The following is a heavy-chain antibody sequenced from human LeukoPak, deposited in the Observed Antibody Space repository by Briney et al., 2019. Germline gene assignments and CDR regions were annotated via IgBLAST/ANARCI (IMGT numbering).Heavy chain of an antibody. D-gene: IGHD3-10*01. CDR2: IYSGGST. Sequence: PGGSLRLSCEASGFAFSIYRMNWVRQAPGKGLEWVSVIYSGGSTYYADSVKGRFTISRDNSKNTLYLQMNSLRAEDTAVYYCARDSGSGSHPLKYWGQGTLVTVSS. CDR1: GFAFSIYR. J-gene: IGHJ4*02. CDR3: ARDSGSGSHPLKY. V-gene: IGHV3-66*01.